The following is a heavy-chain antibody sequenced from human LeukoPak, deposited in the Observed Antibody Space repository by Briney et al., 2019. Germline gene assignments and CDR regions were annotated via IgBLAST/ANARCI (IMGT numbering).Heavy chain of an antibody. V-gene: IGHV5-51*01. Sequence: GESLKISCKGSGYSFTTYGIGWVRQIPGKGLECMAIIYPGDSNTRYSPSFQGQVTISADKSISTAYLQWSSLQASDTAMYYCARLRGGYDSHYWGQGTLVTVSS. CDR3: ARLRGGYDSHY. D-gene: IGHD5-12*01. CDR2: IYPGDSNT. CDR1: GYSFTTYG. J-gene: IGHJ4*02.